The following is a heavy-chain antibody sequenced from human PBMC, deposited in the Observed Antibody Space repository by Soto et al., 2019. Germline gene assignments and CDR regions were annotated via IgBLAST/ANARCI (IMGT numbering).Heavy chain of an antibody. J-gene: IGHJ4*02. V-gene: IGHV1-8*01. CDR3: ARWVSGHSSKSDY. CDR2: MNPHSANT. CDR1: GYTFTSYD. D-gene: IGHD3-22*01. Sequence: ASVKVSCKASGYTFTSYDINWVRQATGQGLEWMGWMNPHSANTGYAQRFQGRITMTRDTSISTAYMELSSLTSEDTSVYYCARWVSGHSSKSDYWGQGTLLTVSS.